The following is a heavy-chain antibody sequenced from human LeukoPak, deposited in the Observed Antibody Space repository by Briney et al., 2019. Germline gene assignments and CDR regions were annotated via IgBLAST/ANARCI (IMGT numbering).Heavy chain of an antibody. V-gene: IGHV3-53*01. J-gene: IGHJ4*02. D-gene: IGHD4-17*01. CDR3: AREVTSTPSYFDY. Sequence: PGGSLRLSCAASGFTVSSSFIYWVRRAPGKGLEWVSFIHRDDKTYYADSVKGRFTMSRDSSKNTLYLQMNSLGADDTAVYYCAREVTSTPSYFDYWGQGILVTVSS. CDR1: GFTVSSSF. CDR2: IHRDDKT.